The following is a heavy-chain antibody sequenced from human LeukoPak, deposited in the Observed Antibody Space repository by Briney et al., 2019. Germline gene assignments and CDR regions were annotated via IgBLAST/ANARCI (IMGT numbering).Heavy chain of an antibody. V-gene: IGHV1-18*01. Sequence: GASVKVSCKASGYTFISYAVSWVRQAPGQGLEWMGWISAYNGNTNYAQKLQGRVTMTTDTSTSTAYMELRSLRSDDTAVYYCARLQSDDYVWGSSSEFDYWGQGTLVTVSS. CDR2: ISAYNGNT. CDR3: ARLQSDDYVWGSSSEFDY. J-gene: IGHJ4*02. CDR1: GYTFISYA. D-gene: IGHD3-16*01.